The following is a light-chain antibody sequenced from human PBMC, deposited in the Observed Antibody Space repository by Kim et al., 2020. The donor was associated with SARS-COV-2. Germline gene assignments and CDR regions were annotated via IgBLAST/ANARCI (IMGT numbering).Light chain of an antibody. J-gene: IGLJ3*02. Sequence: GQRVTIPCPGSSSNIGSNTVNWYQQLPGTAPKLLIYSNNQRPSGVPDRFSGSKSGTSASLAISGLQSEDEADYYCAAWDDSLNGPVFGGGTQLTVL. CDR2: SNN. V-gene: IGLV1-44*01. CDR1: SSNIGSNT. CDR3: AAWDDSLNGPV.